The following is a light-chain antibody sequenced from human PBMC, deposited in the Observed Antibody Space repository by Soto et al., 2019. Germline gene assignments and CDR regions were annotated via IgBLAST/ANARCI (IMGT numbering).Light chain of an antibody. CDR1: QSVSSN. CDR2: GAS. CDR3: QQYGSSGT. Sequence: EIVMTQSPATLSVSPGERATLSCRASQSVSSNLAWYQQKPGQAPRLLIYGASTRATGIPARFSGSGSGTDFTLTISRREREDFAVYYCQQYGSSGTFGQGTKVDIK. J-gene: IGKJ1*01. V-gene: IGKV3-15*01.